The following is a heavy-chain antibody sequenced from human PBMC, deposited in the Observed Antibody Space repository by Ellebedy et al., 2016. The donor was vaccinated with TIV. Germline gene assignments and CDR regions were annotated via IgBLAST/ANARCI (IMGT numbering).Heavy chain of an antibody. J-gene: IGHJ6*02. CDR2: IKSDGSGT. CDR1: GFTFSSYA. D-gene: IGHD5-12*01. Sequence: GGSLRLXXAASGFTFSSYAMNWVRQAPGKALVWVSRIKSDGSGTSYADSVMGRFTISRDNAKNTLYLQMDSLRAEDTAVYYCASALGYNNRGVWGQGTTVTVS. CDR3: ASALGYNNRGV. V-gene: IGHV3-74*01.